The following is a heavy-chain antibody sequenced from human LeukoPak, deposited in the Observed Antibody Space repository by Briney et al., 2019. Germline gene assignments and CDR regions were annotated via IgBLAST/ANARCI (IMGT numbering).Heavy chain of an antibody. V-gene: IGHV1-18*01. Sequence: ASVKVSCKASGYTFTSYDINWVRQAPGQGLEWMGWISAYNGNTNYAQKLQGRVTMTTDTSTSTAYMELRSLRSDDTAVYYCARDREEWEPPDYWGQGTLVTVSS. J-gene: IGHJ4*02. CDR1: GYTFTSYD. CDR3: ARDREEWEPPDY. D-gene: IGHD1-26*01. CDR2: ISAYNGNT.